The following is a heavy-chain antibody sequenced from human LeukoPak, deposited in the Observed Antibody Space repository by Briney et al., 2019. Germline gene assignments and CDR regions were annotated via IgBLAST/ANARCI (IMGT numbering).Heavy chain of an antibody. Sequence: SVKVSCKASGGTFSSYAISWVRQAPGQGLEGMGGIIPIFGTANYAQKFQGRVTITTDESTSTAYMELSSLRSEDTAVYYCAGSKVDTVYYYYMDVWGKGTTVTVSS. CDR1: GGTFSSYA. D-gene: IGHD5-18*01. J-gene: IGHJ6*03. CDR2: IIPIFGTA. V-gene: IGHV1-69*05. CDR3: AGSKVDTVYYYYMDV.